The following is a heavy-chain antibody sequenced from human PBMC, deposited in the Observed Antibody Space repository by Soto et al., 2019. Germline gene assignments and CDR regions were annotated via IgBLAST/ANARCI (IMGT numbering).Heavy chain of an antibody. D-gene: IGHD3-22*01. CDR1: GFTFSSYS. V-gene: IGHV3-21*01. CDR2: ISSSSSYI. J-gene: IGHJ6*02. Sequence: LRLSCAASGFTFSSYSMNWVRQAPGKGLEWVSSISSSSSYIYYADSVKGRFTISRDNAKNSLYLQMNSLRAEDTAVYYCARANHYYDSSGYYSGMDVWGQGTTVTVSS. CDR3: ARANHYYDSSGYYSGMDV.